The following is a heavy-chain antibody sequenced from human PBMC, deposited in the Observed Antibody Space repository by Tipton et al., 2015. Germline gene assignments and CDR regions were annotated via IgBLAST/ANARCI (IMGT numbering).Heavy chain of an antibody. CDR1: RFVFNNCD. CDR2: TCSDGDND. CDR3: ARACREGTYDLVRGTYRRSQYNGMCV. J-gene: IGHJ6*02. Sequence: RSLRLSCAASRFVFNNCDIHWVRQAPGKGLEWVAVTCSDGDNDYYADSVRGRFTISRDYSKNTVYLQMNSLRRDDTAIYFCARACREGTYDLVRGTYRRSQYNGMCVWGQGTTVTVSS. D-gene: IGHD3-16*02. V-gene: IGHV3-33*01.